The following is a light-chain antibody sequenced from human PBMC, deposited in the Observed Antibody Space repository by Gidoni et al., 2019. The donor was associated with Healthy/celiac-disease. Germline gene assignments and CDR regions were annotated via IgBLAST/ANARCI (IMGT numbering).Light chain of an antibody. CDR3: QQYYSTPKT. Sequence: DIVMTQSPDPLAVSLGERATINCKSSQSVLYSSNNKNYLAWYQQKPGQPPKLLIYWAPPRESGVPDRFSGSGSGTDFTLTISSLQAEDVAVYYCQQYYSTPKTFGQGTKVEIK. CDR2: WAP. CDR1: QSVLYSSNNKNY. J-gene: IGKJ1*01. V-gene: IGKV4-1*01.